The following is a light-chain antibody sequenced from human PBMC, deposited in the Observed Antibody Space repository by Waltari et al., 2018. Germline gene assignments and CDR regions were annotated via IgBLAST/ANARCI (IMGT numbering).Light chain of an antibody. CDR1: RSNIGSHY. CDR2: RNN. CDR3: AAWDDSLSRWL. Sequence: QSVLTQPPSASGTPGQRVTISCSGRRSNIGSHYVYWYQPVPGAAPKLLIYRNNQRPSGVPDRFSGSKSGTSASLAISGLRSEDEADYYCAAWDDSLSRWLLGGGTKLTVL. J-gene: IGLJ3*02. V-gene: IGLV1-47*01.